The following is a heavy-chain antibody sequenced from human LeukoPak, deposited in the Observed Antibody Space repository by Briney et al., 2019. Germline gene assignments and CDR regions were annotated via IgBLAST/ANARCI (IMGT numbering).Heavy chain of an antibody. CDR3: ARAPLFDFDY. CDR1: GGSFSGYY. D-gene: IGHD3-9*01. Sequence: PSEILSLTCAVYGGSFSGYYWSWIRQPPGKGLEWIGEINHSGSTNYNPSLKSRVTISVDTSKNQLSLKLSSVTAADTAVYYCARAPLFDFDYWGQGTLVTVSS. V-gene: IGHV4-34*01. CDR2: INHSGST. J-gene: IGHJ4*02.